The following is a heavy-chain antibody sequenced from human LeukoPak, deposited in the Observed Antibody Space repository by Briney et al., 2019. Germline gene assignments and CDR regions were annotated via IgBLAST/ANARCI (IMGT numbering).Heavy chain of an antibody. V-gene: IGHV3-7*03. Sequence: GGSLRLSCAASGFTFSSYWMSWVRQAPGKGLEWVANIKQDGSEKYYADSVKGRFTISRDNAKNTVFLQMSSLRAEDTALYYCARKSASGNYPLDYWGQGTLVTVSS. CDR2: IKQDGSEK. CDR1: GFTFSSYW. D-gene: IGHD3-10*01. J-gene: IGHJ4*02. CDR3: ARKSASGNYPLDY.